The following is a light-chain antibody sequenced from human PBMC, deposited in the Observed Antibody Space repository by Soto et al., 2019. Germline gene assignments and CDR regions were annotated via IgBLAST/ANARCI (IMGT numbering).Light chain of an antibody. CDR1: HNDIGTYDY. CDR2: VVT. J-gene: IGLJ1*01. V-gene: IGLV2-14*03. CDR3: SSFTSNRIYV. Sequence: QSALTQPTSVSGSPGQSITISCTGNHNDIGTYDYVSWYQQHPGRAPRLLIHVVTTRPSGISDRFPASKSGLTASLTISGLQPEDEADYYCSSFTSNRIYVFGPGTKLTVL.